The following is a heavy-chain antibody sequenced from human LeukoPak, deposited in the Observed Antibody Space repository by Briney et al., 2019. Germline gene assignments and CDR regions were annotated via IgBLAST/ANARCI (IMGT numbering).Heavy chain of an antibody. J-gene: IGHJ4*02. Sequence: GESLRLSCVGSGFTFSDYWMSWVRLGPGKGLEWVASIPPDGSVARYVDSLKGRFTISRDDARSSVFLQMNGLRAEDTAVYYCARLFGGVTTFDYWGQGALVTVSS. CDR1: GFTFSDYW. D-gene: IGHD3-10*01. CDR3: ARLFGGVTTFDY. V-gene: IGHV3-7*01. CDR2: IPPDGSVA.